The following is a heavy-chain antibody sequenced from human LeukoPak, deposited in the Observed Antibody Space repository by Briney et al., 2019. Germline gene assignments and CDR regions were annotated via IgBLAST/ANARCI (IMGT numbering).Heavy chain of an antibody. Sequence: GGALEISLQGSGYSFNNYWIGWVRQVPGKGREWMGMIYPGDSDTRYSPSFQGQVTISADKSINTASLQWSSLKASDTAMYYCARSRDDYNFPGLHWGQGTLVTVS. CDR3: ARSRDDYNFPGLH. CDR1: GYSFNNYW. D-gene: IGHD5-24*01. J-gene: IGHJ4*02. CDR2: IYPGDSDT. V-gene: IGHV5-51*01.